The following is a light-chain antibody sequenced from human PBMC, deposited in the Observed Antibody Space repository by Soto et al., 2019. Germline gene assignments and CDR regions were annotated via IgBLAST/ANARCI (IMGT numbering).Light chain of an antibody. CDR1: QSVSSTY. CDR2: GAS. J-gene: IGKJ2*01. Sequence: EIVLTQSPGTLSLSPGEGATLSCRASQSVSSTYLAWYQKKPGQAPRLLIYGASSRATGIPDRFSGSASGTDFTLTINRLEPEDFAIYYCQQYGDSRTFGQGTKLEIK. CDR3: QQYGDSRT. V-gene: IGKV3-20*01.